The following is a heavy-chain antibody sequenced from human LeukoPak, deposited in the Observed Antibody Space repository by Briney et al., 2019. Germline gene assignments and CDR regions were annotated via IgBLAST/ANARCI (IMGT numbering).Heavy chain of an antibody. CDR3: ARGRGVITNRQFFDC. V-gene: IGHV4-34*01. J-gene: IGHJ4*02. Sequence: SETLSLTCAVYGGSFSGYYWSWIRQPPGKGLEWIGEINHSGSTNYNPSLKSRVTISVGTSKNQFSLKLSSVTAADTAVYYCARGRGVITNRQFFDCWGQGTLVTVSS. CDR2: INHSGST. D-gene: IGHD1-14*01. CDR1: GGSFSGYY.